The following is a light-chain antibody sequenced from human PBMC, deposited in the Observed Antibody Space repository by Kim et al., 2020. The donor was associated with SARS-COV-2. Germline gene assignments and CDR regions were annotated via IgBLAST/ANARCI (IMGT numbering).Light chain of an antibody. CDR1: SSNIGSNT. V-gene: IGLV1-44*01. CDR3: AAWDDSLNGVV. J-gene: IGLJ2*01. CDR2: SNN. Sequence: GKRVTISCSGSSSNIGSNTVNWYRQLLGTAPKLLIYSNNQRPSGVPDRFSGSTSGTSASLAISGLQSEDEADYYCAAWDDSLNGVVFGGGTQLTVL.